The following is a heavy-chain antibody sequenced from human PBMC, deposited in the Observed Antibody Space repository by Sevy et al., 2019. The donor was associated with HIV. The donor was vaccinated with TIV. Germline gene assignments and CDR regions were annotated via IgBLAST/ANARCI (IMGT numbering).Heavy chain of an antibody. CDR3: ARGGFDGIFDP. CDR2: ISSSSSYI. D-gene: IGHD1-26*01. J-gene: IGHJ5*02. V-gene: IGHV3-21*01. CDR1: GFTFSSYS. Sequence: RGSLRLSCAASGFTFSSYSMNWVRQAPGKGLEWVSSISSSSSYIYYTDSVKGRFTISRDNAKNSLYLQMNSLRAEDTAVYYCARGGFDGIFDPWGQGTLVTVSS.